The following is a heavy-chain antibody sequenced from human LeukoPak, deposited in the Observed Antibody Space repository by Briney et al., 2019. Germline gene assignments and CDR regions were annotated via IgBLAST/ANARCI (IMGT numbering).Heavy chain of an antibody. V-gene: IGHV4-30-2*01. CDR3: ARGRDYYGSGSYHDAFDI. J-gene: IGHJ3*02. CDR2: IYHSGST. Sequence: KTSQTLSLTCAVSGGSISSGGYSWSWIRQPPGKGLEWIGYIYHSGSTYYNPSLKSQVTISVDRSKNQFSLKLSSVPAADTAVYYCARGRDYYGSGSYHDAFDILRQGTIVTV. D-gene: IGHD3-10*01. CDR1: GGSISSGGYS.